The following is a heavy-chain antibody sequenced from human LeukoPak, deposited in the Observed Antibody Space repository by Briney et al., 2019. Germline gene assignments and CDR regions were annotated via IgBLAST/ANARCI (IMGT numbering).Heavy chain of an antibody. Sequence: SETLSLTCTVSGGSISGYYWSWVRQSPGKVLEWIGYISYSGTTNYNPSLKSRVTLSVDTSKNHFSLELTSVTAADTAVYYCARQNPAASGRGLDYWGQGTLVTVSS. D-gene: IGHD6-13*01. CDR1: GGSISGYY. CDR3: ARQNPAASGRGLDY. J-gene: IGHJ4*02. V-gene: IGHV4-59*08. CDR2: ISYSGTT.